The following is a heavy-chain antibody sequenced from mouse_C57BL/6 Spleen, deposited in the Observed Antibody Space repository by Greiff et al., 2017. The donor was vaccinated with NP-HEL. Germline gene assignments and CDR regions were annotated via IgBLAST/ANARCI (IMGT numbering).Heavy chain of an antibody. CDR2: IYPGDGDT. Sequence: VQLQQSGPELVKPGASVKISCKASGYAFSSSWMNWVKQRPGKGLEWIGRIYPGDGDTNYNGKFKGKATLTADKSSSTAYMQLSSLTSEDSAVYFCASYDYDGAPFAYWGQGTLVTVSA. CDR3: ASYDYDGAPFAY. J-gene: IGHJ3*01. D-gene: IGHD2-4*01. V-gene: IGHV1-82*01. CDR1: GYAFSSSW.